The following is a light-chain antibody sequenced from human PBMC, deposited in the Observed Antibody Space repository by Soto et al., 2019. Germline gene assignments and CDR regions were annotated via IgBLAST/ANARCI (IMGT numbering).Light chain of an antibody. J-gene: IGLJ2*01. CDR3: TSWSTSTIMI. V-gene: IGLV2-14*01. Sequence: QSVLTQPASMSGSPGQSITISCTGTSSDIGAYNFVSWYQQHPGKAPKLMLYDVNIRPSGVSNRFSGSKSGNTASLTISGLQADDEADYYCTSWSTSTIMIFGGGTMVTVL. CDR2: DVN. CDR1: SSDIGAYNF.